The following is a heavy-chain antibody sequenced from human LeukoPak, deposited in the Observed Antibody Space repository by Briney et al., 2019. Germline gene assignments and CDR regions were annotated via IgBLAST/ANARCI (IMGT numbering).Heavy chain of an antibody. Sequence: SVKVSCKASGYTFSSSGISWVRQAPGQGLEWMGGIIPIFGTANYAQKFQGRVTITADESTSTAYMELSSLRSEDTAVYYCARGGGGYGFSPRYYYYGMDVWGQGTTVTVSS. J-gene: IGHJ6*02. V-gene: IGHV1-69*13. CDR2: IIPIFGTA. CDR1: GYTFSSSG. CDR3: ARGGGGYGFSPRYYYYGMDV. D-gene: IGHD5-12*01.